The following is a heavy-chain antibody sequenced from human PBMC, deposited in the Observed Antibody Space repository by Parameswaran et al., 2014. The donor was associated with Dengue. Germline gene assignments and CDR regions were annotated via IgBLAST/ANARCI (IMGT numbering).Heavy chain of an antibody. CDR2: ISTTSDYI. J-gene: IGHJ4*02. Sequence: VRQAPGKGLEWVSSISTTSDYIFYADSMRGRFTISRDNAKNSLYLQMSSLRADDTAVYYCARDAHQRLRGYRYGRPFDYWGQGILVTVSS. CDR3: ARDAHQRLRGYRYGRPFDY. V-gene: IGHV3-21*01. D-gene: IGHD5-18*01.